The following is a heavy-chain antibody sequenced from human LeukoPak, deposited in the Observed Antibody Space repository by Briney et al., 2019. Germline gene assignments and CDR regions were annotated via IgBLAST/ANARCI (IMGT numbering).Heavy chain of an antibody. CDR1: GYSLTSYW. D-gene: IGHD1-1*01. CDR3: ASWVQLERRGFDY. CDR2: IYPGDSDT. J-gene: IGHJ4*02. Sequence: GESLKISCKGSGYSLTSYWIGWVRQMLGKGLEWMGIIYPGDSDTRYSPSFQGQVTISADKSISTAYLQWSSLKASDTAMYYCASWVQLERRGFDYWGQGTLVTVSS. V-gene: IGHV5-51*01.